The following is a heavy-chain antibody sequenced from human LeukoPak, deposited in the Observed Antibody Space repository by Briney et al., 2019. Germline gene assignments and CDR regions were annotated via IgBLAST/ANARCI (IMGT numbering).Heavy chain of an antibody. D-gene: IGHD3-22*01. CDR3: AIHPSDSSGYFSY. CDR1: GYTFSSCA. CDR2: IDTKTGNP. V-gene: IGHV7-4-1*02. Sequence: GDSVKVSCKASGYTFSSCAINWVRQAPGQGLEYMGWIDTKTGNPTYAQGFTGRFVFSLDTSVSTAYLQISSLKAEDTAVYYCAIHPSDSSGYFSYWGQGALVTVSS. J-gene: IGHJ4*02.